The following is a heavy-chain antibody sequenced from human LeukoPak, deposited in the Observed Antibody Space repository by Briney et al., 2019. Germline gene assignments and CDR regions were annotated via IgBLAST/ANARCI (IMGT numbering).Heavy chain of an antibody. V-gene: IGHV3-64D*09. D-gene: IGHD5-24*01. J-gene: IGHJ4*02. CDR3: VKDGGMATVFDF. CDR1: GFTFSTSA. CDR2: ITYNGGST. Sequence: PGGALRLSCSASGFTFSTSAMHWVRQAPGKGLEYVSFITYNGGSTYNADSVKGRFTISRDNSRNTLYLQMSSLRAEDTAVYHCVKDGGMATVFDFWGQGTLVTVTP.